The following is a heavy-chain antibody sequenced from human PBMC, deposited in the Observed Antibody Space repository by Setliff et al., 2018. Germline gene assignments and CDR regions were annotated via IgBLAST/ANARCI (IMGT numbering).Heavy chain of an antibody. CDR2: IKSKTDGGTT. CDR1: GFTFSNAW. D-gene: IGHD3-16*01. Sequence: GGSLRLSCAASGFTFSNAWMSWVRQAPGKGLEWVGRIKSKTDGGTTDYAAHVKGRFTISRDDSKNTLYLQMNSLKTEDTAVYYCTTGGQKGGYYHGMDVWGQGTTVTVS. J-gene: IGHJ6*02. CDR3: TTGGQKGGYYHGMDV. V-gene: IGHV3-15*01.